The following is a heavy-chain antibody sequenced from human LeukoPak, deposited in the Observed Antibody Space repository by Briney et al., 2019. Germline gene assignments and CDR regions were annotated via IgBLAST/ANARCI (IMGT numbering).Heavy chain of an antibody. D-gene: IGHD3-22*01. Sequence: NPGGSLRLSCAASGFTFSNAWMSWVRQAPGKGLEWVGRIKSKTDGGTTDYAAPMKGRFTISRDDSKNTLYLQMNSLKTEDTAVYYCTTDPWLLRWLGYWGQGTLVTVSS. CDR3: TTDPWLLRWLGY. J-gene: IGHJ4*02. CDR2: IKSKTDGGTT. CDR1: GFTFSNAW. V-gene: IGHV3-15*01.